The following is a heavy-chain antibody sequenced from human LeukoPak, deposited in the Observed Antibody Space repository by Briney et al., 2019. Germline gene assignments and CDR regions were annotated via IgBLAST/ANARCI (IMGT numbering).Heavy chain of an antibody. D-gene: IGHD2-2*01. Sequence: GGSLRLSCAASEFMFSSYAMSWVRQAPGKGLECVSVISGSDDITYYADSVKGRFTISRDNSKNTLYLHMNNLRAEDTAVYYCAKAPCSSTNCYVDYWGQGTLVTVSS. V-gene: IGHV3-23*01. J-gene: IGHJ4*02. CDR2: ISGSDDIT. CDR3: AKAPCSSTNCYVDY. CDR1: EFMFSSYA.